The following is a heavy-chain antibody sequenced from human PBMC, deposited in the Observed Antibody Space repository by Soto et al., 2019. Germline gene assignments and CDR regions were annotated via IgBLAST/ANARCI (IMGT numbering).Heavy chain of an antibody. V-gene: IGHV3-15*01. CDR1: GFTFSDAW. D-gene: IGHD1-26*01. Sequence: PGGSLRLSCAASGFTFSDAWLNWVRQVPGKGLEWVGLVKSKANGGTIHYAEPVKGRFTISRDDSKNTLYVQMNSLKIDDTAVYYCTSEVGGSHVYWGQGALVTVSS. CDR3: TSEVGGSHVY. J-gene: IGHJ4*02. CDR2: VKSKANGGTI.